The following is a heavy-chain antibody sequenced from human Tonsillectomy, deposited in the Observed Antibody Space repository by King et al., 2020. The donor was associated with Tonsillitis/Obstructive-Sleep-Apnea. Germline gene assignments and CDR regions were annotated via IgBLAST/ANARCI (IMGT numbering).Heavy chain of an antibody. D-gene: IGHD3-3*01. CDR2: IYPGDSDT. CDR3: ARAYNDFWTCYVTAFDI. CDR1: GYIFINYW. V-gene: IGHV5-51*01. Sequence: QLVQSGAEVKKPGESLKISCEGSGYIFINYWIGWVRQMPGKGLEWMGIIYPGDSDTRYSPSFQGQVTISAGKSISTAYLQWSSLKASDTAMYYCARAYNDFWTCYVTAFDIWGQGTMVTVSS. J-gene: IGHJ3*02.